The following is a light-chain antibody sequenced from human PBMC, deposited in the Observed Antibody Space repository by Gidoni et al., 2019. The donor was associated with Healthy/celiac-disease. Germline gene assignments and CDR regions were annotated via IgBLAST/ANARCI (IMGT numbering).Light chain of an antibody. CDR1: SSDVGAYNY. J-gene: IGLJ3*02. V-gene: IGLV2-14*01. Sequence: QSALTQPAAVSGSPGQSITISCTGTSSDVGAYNYVSWYQQHPGKTPRLMIYEVSNRPSGISNRFSGSKSGSTASLTISGLQAEDEADYYCCSYTTTSARVFGGGTKVSVL. CDR3: CSYTTTSARV. CDR2: EVS.